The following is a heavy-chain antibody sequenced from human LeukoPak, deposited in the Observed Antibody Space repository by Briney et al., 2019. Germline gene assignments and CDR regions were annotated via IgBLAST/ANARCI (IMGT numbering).Heavy chain of an antibody. D-gene: IGHD3-22*01. V-gene: IGHV3-23*01. CDR3: AKDFSYYYDSSGYYYYDY. Sequence: GGSLRLSCAGSGFTFSNYAMSWVRQAPGKGLEWVSAISGSGGSTYYADSVKGRFTISRDNSKNMLYLQMNSLRAEDTAVYYCAKDFSYYYDSSGYYYYDYWGQGTLVTVSS. CDR1: GFTFSNYA. CDR2: ISGSGGST. J-gene: IGHJ4*02.